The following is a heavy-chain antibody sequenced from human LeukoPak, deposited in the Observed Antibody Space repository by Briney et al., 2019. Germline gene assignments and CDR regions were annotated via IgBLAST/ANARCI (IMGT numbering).Heavy chain of an antibody. D-gene: IGHD2-15*01. J-gene: IGHJ4*02. CDR2: ISYDGSIN. V-gene: IGHV3-30-3*01. CDR3: ARDRRYCGGGSCYFDYFFDY. CDR1: GFTVSNSY. Sequence: PGGSLRLSCAASGFTVSNSYMSWVRQVPGKGLEWVAVISYDGSINFYAASVKGRFTISRDNSKNTLYLQMNSLRAEDTALYFCARDRRYCGGGSCYFDYFFDYWGQGTLVTVSS.